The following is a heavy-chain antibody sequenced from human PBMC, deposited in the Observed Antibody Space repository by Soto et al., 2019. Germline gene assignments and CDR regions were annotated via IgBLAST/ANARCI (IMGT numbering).Heavy chain of an antibody. Sequence: QVQLEESGGGVVQPGRSLRLSCTASGFAFSDYGMHWVRQAPGKGLEWVAIIFYDGSHKYYADSVKGRFTISRDNSRNTVELQMNSLRAEDTATYFCARRRSTVTTPWFYHGMDVWGRVTTVTVSS. J-gene: IGHJ6*02. CDR1: GFAFSDYG. CDR2: IFYDGSHK. V-gene: IGHV3-33*01. D-gene: IGHD4-17*01. CDR3: ARRRSTVTTPWFYHGMDV.